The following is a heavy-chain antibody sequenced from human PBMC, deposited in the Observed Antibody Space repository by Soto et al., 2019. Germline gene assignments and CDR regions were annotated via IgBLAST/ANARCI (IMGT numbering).Heavy chain of an antibody. Sequence: PSETLSLTCTVSGGSISSGGYYWSWIRQHPGKGLEWIGYIYYSGSTYYNPSLKSRVTISVDTSKNQFSLKLSSVTAADTAVYYCARGPYSSSSEYYFDYWGQGTLVTVSS. CDR2: IYYSGST. D-gene: IGHD6-13*01. CDR3: ARGPYSSSSEYYFDY. J-gene: IGHJ4*02. CDR1: GGSISSGGYY. V-gene: IGHV4-31*03.